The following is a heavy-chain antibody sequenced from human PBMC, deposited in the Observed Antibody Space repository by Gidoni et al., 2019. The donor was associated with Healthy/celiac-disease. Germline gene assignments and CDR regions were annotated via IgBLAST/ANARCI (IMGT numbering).Heavy chain of an antibody. CDR1: GFTFSSYA. CDR3: AKDSIRYFDWLLDNCFDY. J-gene: IGHJ4*02. Sequence: EVQLLESGGGLVQPGGSLRLSCAASGFTFSSYAMSWVRQAPGKGLGWVSAISGSGGSTYYADSVEGRFTISRDNSKNTLYLQMNSLRAEDTAVYYCAKDSIRYFDWLLDNCFDYWGQGTLVTVSS. V-gene: IGHV3-23*01. D-gene: IGHD3-9*01. CDR2: ISGSGGST.